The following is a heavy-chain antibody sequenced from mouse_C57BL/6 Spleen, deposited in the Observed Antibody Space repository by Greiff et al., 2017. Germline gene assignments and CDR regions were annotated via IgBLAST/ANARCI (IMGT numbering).Heavy chain of an antibody. CDR2: ISSGSSPI. V-gene: IGHV5-17*01. J-gene: IGHJ4*01. D-gene: IGHD1-1*01. Sequence: EVMLVESGGGLVKPGGSLTLSCAASGFTFSDYGMHWVRQAPEKGLEWVAYISSGSSPIYYADTVKGRFTISRDNAKNTLFLQMTSLRSEDTAMYYCAIGLLRKDYAMDYWGQGTSVTVSS. CDR1: GFTFSDYG. CDR3: AIGLLRKDYAMDY.